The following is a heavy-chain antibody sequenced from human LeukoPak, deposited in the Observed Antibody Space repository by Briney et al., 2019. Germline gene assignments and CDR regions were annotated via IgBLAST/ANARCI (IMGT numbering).Heavy chain of an antibody. D-gene: IGHD2-2*01. CDR1: GDSFTTYW. CDR3: GRQGKNCSFTRCHHFDS. CDR2: IYPGDSDT. J-gene: IGHJ4*02. V-gene: IGHV5-51*01. Sequence: GESLQISCKGSGDSFTTYWIGWVRQLPGKGLEWMGIIYPGDSDTRYSPSFQGQVTISVDKSNSTAYLQWSSLKASDTAMYYCGRQGKNCSFTRCHHFDSWGQGTLVTVSS.